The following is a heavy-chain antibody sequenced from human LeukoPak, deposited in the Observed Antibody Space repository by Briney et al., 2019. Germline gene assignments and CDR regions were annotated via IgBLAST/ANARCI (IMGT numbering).Heavy chain of an antibody. CDR3: ARAYSSSWYFNWFDP. Sequence: PSESLSLTCTVSGGSISSSSYHWGWIRQPPGKGLEWIGSIDNSGSTYYNASLESRVTISVDTSKNQFSLKLSSVTAADTAVYYCARAYSSSWYFNWFDPWGQGTLVTVSS. CDR2: IDNSGST. J-gene: IGHJ5*02. V-gene: IGHV4-39*07. CDR1: GGSISSSSYH. D-gene: IGHD6-13*01.